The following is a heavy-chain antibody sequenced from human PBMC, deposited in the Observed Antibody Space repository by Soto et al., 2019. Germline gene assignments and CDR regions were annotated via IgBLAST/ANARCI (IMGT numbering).Heavy chain of an antibody. D-gene: IGHD6-13*01. CDR2: IWYDGSNK. CDR1: GFTFSSYG. V-gene: IGHV3-33*01. CDR3: AREAIGEQQLGDDAFDI. J-gene: IGHJ3*02. Sequence: QVQLVESGGGVVQPGRSLRLSCAASGFTFSSYGMHWVRQAPGKGLEWVAVIWYDGSNKYYADSVKGRFTISRDNSKNTLYLQMNSLRAEDTAVYYCAREAIGEQQLGDDAFDIWGQETMVTVSS.